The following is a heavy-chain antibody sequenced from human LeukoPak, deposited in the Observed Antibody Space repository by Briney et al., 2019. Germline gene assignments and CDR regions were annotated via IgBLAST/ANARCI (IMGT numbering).Heavy chain of an antibody. CDR3: ARGGDIRFLEWFTEHYFDY. CDR1: GYTFTSYG. J-gene: IGHJ4*02. CDR2: IIPIFGTA. V-gene: IGHV1-69*13. D-gene: IGHD3-3*01. Sequence: SVKVSCKASGYTFTSYGISWVRQAPGQGLEWMGGIIPIFGTANYAQKFQGRVTITADESTSTAYMELSSLRSEDTAVYYCARGGDIRFLEWFTEHYFDYWGQGTLVTVSS.